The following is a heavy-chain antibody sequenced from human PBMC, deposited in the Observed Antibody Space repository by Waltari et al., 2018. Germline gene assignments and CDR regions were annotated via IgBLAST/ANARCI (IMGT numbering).Heavy chain of an antibody. D-gene: IGHD3-22*01. CDR2: IWYDGSNK. V-gene: IGHV3-33*06. Sequence: GGGVVQPGRSLRLSCAASGFTFSSYGMHWVRQAPGKGLHWVAVIWYDGSNKYYADSVKGRFTISRDNSKNTLYLQMNSLRAEDTAVYYCAKDDYDSSGYYYGNAFDIWGQGTMVTVSS. CDR1: GFTFSSYG. CDR3: AKDDYDSSGYYYGNAFDI. J-gene: IGHJ3*02.